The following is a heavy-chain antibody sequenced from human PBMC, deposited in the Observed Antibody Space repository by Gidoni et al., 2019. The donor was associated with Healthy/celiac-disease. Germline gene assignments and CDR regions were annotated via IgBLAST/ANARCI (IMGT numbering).Heavy chain of an antibody. CDR2: ISAYNGNT. CDR1: GYTFTRYG. J-gene: IGHJ6*02. Sequence: QVQLVQSGAEVTKPGASVKVSCKASGYTFTRYGLSWVRQAPGQGLEWMGWISAYNGNTNYAQKLQGRVTMTTDTSTSTAYMELRSLRSDDTAVYYCAGGPNYDFWSGYYWFGMDVWGQGTTVTVSS. CDR3: AGGPNYDFWSGYYWFGMDV. D-gene: IGHD3-3*01. V-gene: IGHV1-18*01.